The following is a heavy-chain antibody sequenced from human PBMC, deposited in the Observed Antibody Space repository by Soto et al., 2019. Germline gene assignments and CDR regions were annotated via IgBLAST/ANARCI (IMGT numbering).Heavy chain of an antibody. J-gene: IGHJ5*02. CDR1: GGPINSGGYH. D-gene: IGHD2-21*01. V-gene: IGHV4-31*03. Sequence: PSETLSLTCSVSGGPINSGGYHWTWIRQHPEKGLEWIGYIYYRGNTYYNPSLRSRLTISVDTSKNQFSLNLTSVTAADTAVYYCARTSDRGFRDWFDPWGQGTLVTVSS. CDR2: IYYRGNT. CDR3: ARTSDRGFRDWFDP.